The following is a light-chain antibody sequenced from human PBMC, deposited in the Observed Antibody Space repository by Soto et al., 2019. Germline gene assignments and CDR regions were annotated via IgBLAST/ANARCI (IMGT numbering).Light chain of an antibody. Sequence: QSVLTQPASVSGSPGQSITISCTGTSSDVGGYNFVSWYQQHPGKAPKVMIYDVSNRPSGVSNRFSGSKSGNTASLTISVLQAEDEAYYYCTSYTSSDTVVFGGGTKLTVL. CDR2: DVS. V-gene: IGLV2-14*03. J-gene: IGLJ2*01. CDR1: SSDVGGYNF. CDR3: TSYTSSDTVV.